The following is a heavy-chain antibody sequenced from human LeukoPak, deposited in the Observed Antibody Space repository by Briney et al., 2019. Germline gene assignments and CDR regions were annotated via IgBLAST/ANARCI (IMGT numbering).Heavy chain of an antibody. J-gene: IGHJ4*02. Sequence: GASVKVSCKASGYTFTSYGISWVRQAPGQGLEWMGWISAYNGNTNYAQKLQGRVTMTTDTSTSTVYMELRSLRSDDTAVYYCARRVDYDILTGYFPYFDYWGQGTLVTVSS. CDR3: ARRVDYDILTGYFPYFDY. CDR1: GYTFTSYG. D-gene: IGHD3-9*01. V-gene: IGHV1-18*01. CDR2: ISAYNGNT.